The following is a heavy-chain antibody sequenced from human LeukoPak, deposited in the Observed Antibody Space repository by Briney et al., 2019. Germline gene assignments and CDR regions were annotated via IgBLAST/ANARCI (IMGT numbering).Heavy chain of an antibody. J-gene: IGHJ6*02. Sequence: SETLSLTCTVSGGSISSYYWSWIRQPPGKGLEWVGYIYYSGSTNYNPSLKSRVTISVDTSKHQFSLKLSSVTAADPAVYYCARLSYDSSGYYYFPHYYGMDVWGQGTTVTVSS. CDR2: IYYSGST. CDR3: ARLSYDSSGYYYFPHYYGMDV. D-gene: IGHD3-22*01. CDR1: GGSISSYY. V-gene: IGHV4-59*01.